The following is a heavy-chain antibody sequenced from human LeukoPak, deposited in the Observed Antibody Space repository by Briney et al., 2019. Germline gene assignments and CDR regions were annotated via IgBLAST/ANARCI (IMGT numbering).Heavy chain of an antibody. Sequence: TGGSLRLSCAASGFTFSSYGMHWVRQAPGKGLEWVAVISYDGSNKYHADSVKGRFTISRDNSKNTLYLQMNSLRAEDTAVYYCAKEGDDYAFDIWGQGTMVTVSS. CDR2: ISYDGSNK. V-gene: IGHV3-30*18. CDR1: GFTFSSYG. D-gene: IGHD2-21*02. J-gene: IGHJ3*02. CDR3: AKEGDDYAFDI.